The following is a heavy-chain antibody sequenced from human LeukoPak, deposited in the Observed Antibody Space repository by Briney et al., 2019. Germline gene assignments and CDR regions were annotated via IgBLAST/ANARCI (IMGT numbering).Heavy chain of an antibody. Sequence: GGSLRLSCAASGFTFSSYSMNWVRQAPGKGLEWVSSISSSSSYIYYADSVKGRFTISRDNAKNSLYLQMNSLRAEDTAVYYCAREQGRVAGLGDIDYWGQGTLVTVSS. J-gene: IGHJ4*02. CDR3: AREQGRVAGLGDIDY. CDR1: GFTFSSYS. D-gene: IGHD6-19*01. CDR2: ISSSSSYI. V-gene: IGHV3-21*01.